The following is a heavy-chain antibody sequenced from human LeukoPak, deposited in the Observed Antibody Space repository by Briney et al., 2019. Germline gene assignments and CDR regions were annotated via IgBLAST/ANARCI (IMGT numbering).Heavy chain of an antibody. CDR3: AKADYYDSSGYQYYFDY. V-gene: IGHV3-23*01. D-gene: IGHD3-22*01. CDR1: GFTFSSYA. Sequence: PGGSLRLSCAASGFTFSSYAMHWVRQAPGKGLEYVSAISGSGGSTYYADSVKGRFTISRDNSKNTLYLQMNSLRAEDTAVYYCAKADYYDSSGYQYYFDYWGQGTLVTVSS. CDR2: ISGSGGST. J-gene: IGHJ4*02.